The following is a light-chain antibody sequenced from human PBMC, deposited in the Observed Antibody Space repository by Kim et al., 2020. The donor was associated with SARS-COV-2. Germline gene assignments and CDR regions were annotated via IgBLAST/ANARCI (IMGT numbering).Light chain of an antibody. J-gene: IGLJ2*01. CDR1: SSDVGAYDL. CDR2: DVG. V-gene: IGLV2-23*02. CDR3: CSYAGYATSV. Sequence: GQLVTITCTGTSSDVGAYDLVSWYRQYPGKVPKLLISDVGGRPSGISNRFSASKSGNTASLTISGLQAEDEADYFCCSYAGYATSVFGGGTQLTVL.